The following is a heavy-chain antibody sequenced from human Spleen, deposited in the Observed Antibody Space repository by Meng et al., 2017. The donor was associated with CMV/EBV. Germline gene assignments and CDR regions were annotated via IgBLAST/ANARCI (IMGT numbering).Heavy chain of an antibody. CDR3: DGSDF. D-gene: IGHD6-25*01. J-gene: IGHJ4*02. V-gene: IGHV3-23*01. CDR1: GFRFSDYE. Sequence: GESLKISCVASGFRFSDYEMNWARQAPGKGLEWVSTISGSGGSTYYADSLKGRFTISRDNSKNTLYLQMNRLTAEDTALYYCDGSDFWGQGTLVTVSS. CDR2: ISGSGGST.